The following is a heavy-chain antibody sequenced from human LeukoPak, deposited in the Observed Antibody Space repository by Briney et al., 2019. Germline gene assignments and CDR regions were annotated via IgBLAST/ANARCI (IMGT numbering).Heavy chain of an antibody. J-gene: IGHJ4*02. V-gene: IGHV4-59*08. CDR1: GGSISSYY. Sequence: SETLSLTCTVSGGSISSYYWSWIRQPPGKGLEWIGYIYYSGSTNYNPSLKSRVTISVDTSKNQFSLKLSSVTAADTAVYYCARAGLRFLADFDYWGQGTLVTVSS. D-gene: IGHD3-3*01. CDR3: ARAGLRFLADFDY. CDR2: IYYSGST.